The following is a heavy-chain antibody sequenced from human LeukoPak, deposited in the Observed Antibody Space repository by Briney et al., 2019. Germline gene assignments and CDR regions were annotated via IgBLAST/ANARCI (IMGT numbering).Heavy chain of an antibody. CDR3: ARGGYSYDY. CDR2: ISGSSSSI. V-gene: IGHV3-21*06. D-gene: IGHD5-18*01. CDR1: GLTVRTNS. J-gene: IGHJ4*02. Sequence: GGSLRLSCAASGLTVRTNSMGWVRQAPGKGLEWVSSISGSSSSIYYADSVKGRFTISRDNAKNSLYLQMNSLRAEDTAVYYCARGGYSYDYWGQGTLVTVSS.